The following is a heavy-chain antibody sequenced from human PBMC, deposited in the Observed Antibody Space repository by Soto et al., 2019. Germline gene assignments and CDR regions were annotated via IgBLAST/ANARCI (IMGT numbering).Heavy chain of an antibody. CDR3: AKVRHPASVHDFWSGYAPPHQ. D-gene: IGHD3-3*01. CDR2: ISGSGGST. Sequence: GGSLRLSCAASGFTFSSYAMSWVRQAPGKGLEWVSAISGSGGSTYYADSGKGQFTISRDNSKNTLYLQMNSLGAEDTAVYYCAKVRHPASVHDFWSGYAPPHQWGQGTMVTVSS. V-gene: IGHV3-23*01. J-gene: IGHJ3*01. CDR1: GFTFSSYA.